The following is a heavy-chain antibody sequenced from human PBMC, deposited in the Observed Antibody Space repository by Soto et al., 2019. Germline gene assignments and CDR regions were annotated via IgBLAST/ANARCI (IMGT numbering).Heavy chain of an antibody. J-gene: IGHJ5*02. CDR1: GGSLFGDY. CDR3: ARARRLENWFDP. D-gene: IGHD5-12*01. V-gene: IGHV4-4*07. Sequence: ASETLSLTCTVSGGSLFGDYRTWIRQPAGGGLEWIGRINSDGNTNYSPSLKSRVTMSVDPSRKHFSLNLTSVTAADTASYFCARARRLENWFDPWGPGIQVTVSS. CDR2: INSDGNT.